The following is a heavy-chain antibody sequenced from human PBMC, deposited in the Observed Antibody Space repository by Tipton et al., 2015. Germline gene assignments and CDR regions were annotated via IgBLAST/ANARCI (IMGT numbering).Heavy chain of an antibody. D-gene: IGHD6-19*01. J-gene: IGHJ3*02. CDR3: AIAVAGWVNAFDI. V-gene: IGHV6-1*01. CDR2: TYYRSKWYN. Sequence: TLSLTCAISGDSVSSNTATWNWIRQSPSRGLEWLGRTYYRSKWYNDYAESVKGRITISPDTSKNQFSLQLNSVTPEDTAVYYCAIAVAGWVNAFDIWGQGTMVTVSS. CDR1: GDSVSSNTAT.